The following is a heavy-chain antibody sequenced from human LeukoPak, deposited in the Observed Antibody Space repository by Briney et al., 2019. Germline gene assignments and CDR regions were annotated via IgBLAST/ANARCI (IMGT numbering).Heavy chain of an antibody. CDR2: INSDGSST. CDR1: GFTFSSHW. J-gene: IGHJ4*02. D-gene: IGHD3-10*01. V-gene: IGHV3-74*01. CDR3: SREVSGFGELPDY. Sequence: GGSLRLSCAASGFTFSSHWMHWVRQAPGKGLVWVSRINSDGSSTSYADSVKGRFTISRDNAKNTLYLQMNSLRVEDTAVYYCSREVSGFGELPDYWGQGTLVTGSS.